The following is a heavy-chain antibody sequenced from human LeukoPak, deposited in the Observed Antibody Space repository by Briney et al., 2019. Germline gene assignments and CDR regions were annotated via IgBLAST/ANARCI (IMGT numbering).Heavy chain of an antibody. J-gene: IGHJ4*02. CDR2: IFYSGNT. D-gene: IGHD1-26*01. CDR3: GRHLSGSYPPGGFDD. V-gene: IGHV4-39*01. CDR1: GGSISRSTYY. Sequence: SETLSLTCTVSGGSISRSTYYWGWIRQPPGKGLEWIGSIFYSGNTYYNPSLKGRLAISVDTSKNQFSLKLNSMTAADTAVYYCGRHLSGSYPPGGFDDWGQGTLVTVSS.